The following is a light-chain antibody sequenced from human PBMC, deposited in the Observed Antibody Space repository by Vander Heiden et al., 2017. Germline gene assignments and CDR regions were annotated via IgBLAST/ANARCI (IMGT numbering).Light chain of an antibody. J-gene: IGKJ1*01. Sequence: QLTQSPSSLSASVGDRVTIACRASQNIGDSLNWYQQKPGKAPKLLIYAASTLHSGVPSRFGGSGSGTDFALTITSLQTEDFASYYCQQGDSSPQTFGQGTKVEVK. V-gene: IGKV1-39*01. CDR3: QQGDSSPQT. CDR2: AAS. CDR1: QNIGDS.